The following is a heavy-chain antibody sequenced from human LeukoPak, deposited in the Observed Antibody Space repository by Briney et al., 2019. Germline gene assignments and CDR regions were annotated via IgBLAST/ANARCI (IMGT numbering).Heavy chain of an antibody. J-gene: IGHJ6*03. CDR1: GYIFTNYA. Sequence: GASVKVSCKASGYIFTNYAISWVRQAPGQGLEWMGGIIPIFGTANYAQKFQGRVTITADESTSTAYMELSSLRSEDTAVYYCASTITMVRGVIITYYYYYMDVWGKGTTVTVPS. V-gene: IGHV1-69*13. CDR3: ASTITMVRGVIITYYYYYMDV. D-gene: IGHD3-10*01. CDR2: IIPIFGTA.